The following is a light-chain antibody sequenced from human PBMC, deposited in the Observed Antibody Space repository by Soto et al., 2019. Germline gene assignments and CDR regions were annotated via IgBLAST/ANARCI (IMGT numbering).Light chain of an antibody. J-gene: IGKJ2*02. CDR3: QQYNNWPPST. Sequence: EVVMTQSPATLSVSPGERVTLSCRASQSVNSNLAWYHQKPGQAPRLLIYGASTRATGIPARFSGSGSGTEFTLAISSLQSEDFAVYYCQQYNNWPPSTFGQGTKLDIK. CDR1: QSVNSN. V-gene: IGKV3-15*01. CDR2: GAS.